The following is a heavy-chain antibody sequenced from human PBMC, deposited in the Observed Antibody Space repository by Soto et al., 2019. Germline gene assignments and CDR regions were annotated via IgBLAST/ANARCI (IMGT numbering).Heavy chain of an antibody. CDR1: GFTLNTYS. Sequence: EVQLVESGGGLVQPGGSLRLSCAASGFTLNTYSMSWVRQAPGKGLEWVSYISSSGSTIYYADSVKGRFTISRDIAKNSLYLQMDSLRDEDTAVYHCARNNNWFDPWGQGTLVTVSS. CDR2: ISSSGSTI. J-gene: IGHJ5*02. CDR3: ARNNNWFDP. V-gene: IGHV3-48*02.